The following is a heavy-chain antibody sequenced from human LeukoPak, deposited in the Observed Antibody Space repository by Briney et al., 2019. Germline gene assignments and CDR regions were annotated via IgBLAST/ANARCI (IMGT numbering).Heavy chain of an antibody. CDR3: AKSYDNHNWYFHL. CDR1: GFTFSSYG. D-gene: IGHD3-10*01. J-gene: IGHJ2*01. CDR2: IWYDGSNK. V-gene: IGHV3-33*03. Sequence: PGRSLRLSCAASGFTFSSYGMHWVRQAPGKGLEWVAVIWYDGSNKYYADSVKGRFTISRDNAKNTLYLQMNSLRADDTAVYYCAKSYDNHNWYFHLWGRGTLVTVSS.